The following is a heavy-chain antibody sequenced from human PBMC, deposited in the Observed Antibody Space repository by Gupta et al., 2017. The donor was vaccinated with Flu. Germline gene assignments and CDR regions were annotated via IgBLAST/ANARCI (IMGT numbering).Heavy chain of an antibody. Sequence: QVQLQQWGAGLLKPSETLSLTCAVYGGSFSGYYWSWIRQPPGKGLEWIGEINHSGSTNYNPSLKSRVTISVDTSKNQFSLKLSSVTAADTAVYYCARGTTTNNYYYYGMDVWGQGTTVTVSS. J-gene: IGHJ6*02. D-gene: IGHD4-4*01. V-gene: IGHV4-34*01. CDR1: GGSFSGYY. CDR2: INHSGST. CDR3: ARGTTTNNYYYYGMDV.